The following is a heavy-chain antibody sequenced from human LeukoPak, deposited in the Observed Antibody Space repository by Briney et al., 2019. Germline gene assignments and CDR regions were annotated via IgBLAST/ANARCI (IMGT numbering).Heavy chain of an antibody. J-gene: IGHJ5*02. Sequence: GESLKISCKGSEYTFTSYWIGWVPQMPGKGLEWMGIIYPGDSDTRYSPSFQGQVTISADKSISTAYLQWSSLKASDTAMYYCARQEYCSGGSCYTWFDPWGQGTLVTVSS. CDR3: ARQEYCSGGSCYTWFDP. CDR2: IYPGDSDT. CDR1: EYTFTSYW. V-gene: IGHV5-51*01. D-gene: IGHD2-15*01.